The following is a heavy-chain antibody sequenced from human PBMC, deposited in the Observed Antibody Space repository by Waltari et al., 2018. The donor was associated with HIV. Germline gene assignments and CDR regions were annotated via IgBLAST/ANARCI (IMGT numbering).Heavy chain of an antibody. D-gene: IGHD6-19*01. J-gene: IGHJ3*02. CDR1: GGSISSSSYY. Sequence: QLQLQESGPGLVKPSETLSLTCTVSGGSISSSSYYWGWIRQPPGKGLEWIGSIYYSGSTYYNPALKSRVTISVDTSKNQFSLKLSSVTAADTAVYYCASLSSGWYLGVDAFDIWGQGTMVTVSS. CDR2: IYYSGST. CDR3: ASLSSGWYLGVDAFDI. V-gene: IGHV4-39*01.